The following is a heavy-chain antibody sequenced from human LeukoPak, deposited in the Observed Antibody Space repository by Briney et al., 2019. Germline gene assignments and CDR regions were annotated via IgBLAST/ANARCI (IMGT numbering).Heavy chain of an antibody. V-gene: IGHV4-59*01. CDR3: AGSPWYYDSSGYYYYGMDV. CDR2: IYYSGST. CDR1: GGSISSYY. Sequence: DPSETLSLTCTVSGGSISSYYWSWIRQPPGKGLEWIGYIYYSGSTNYNPSLKSRVTISVDTSKNQFSLKLSSVTAADTAVYYCAGSPWYYDSSGYYYYGMDVWGQGTTVTVSS. D-gene: IGHD3-22*01. J-gene: IGHJ6*02.